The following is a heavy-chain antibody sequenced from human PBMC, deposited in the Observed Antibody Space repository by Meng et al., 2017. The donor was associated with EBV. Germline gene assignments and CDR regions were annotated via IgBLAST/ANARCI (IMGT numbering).Heavy chain of an antibody. CDR1: GDSISSFYY. CDR2: VHYTGST. D-gene: IGHD6-19*01. V-gene: IGHV4-39*01. Sequence: QLQLQQWGPGQVKPSETLSLTCFVSGDSISSFYYWGWIRQPPGRGLEWIGSVHYTGSTYYSPSLKSRVTVSVDTSKNQFSLRLTSVTAADTAVYYCARPFPSWQSPRLDPFGAWGQGTLVTVSS. J-gene: IGHJ4*02. CDR3: ARPFPSWQSPRLDPFGA.